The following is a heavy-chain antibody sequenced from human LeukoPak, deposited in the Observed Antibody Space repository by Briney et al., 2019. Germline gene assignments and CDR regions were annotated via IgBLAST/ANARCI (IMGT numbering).Heavy chain of an antibody. J-gene: IGHJ4*02. Sequence: ASVKVSCKASGYTFTGYYMHWVRQAPGQGLEWMGWINPNSGGTNYAQKFQGRVTMTRDTSISTAYMELSRLRSDDTAVYYCAGVEPILGITMVRGDLDYWGQGTLVTVSS. CDR3: AGVEPILGITMVRGDLDY. CDR1: GYTFTGYY. V-gene: IGHV1-2*02. CDR2: INPNSGGT. D-gene: IGHD3-10*01.